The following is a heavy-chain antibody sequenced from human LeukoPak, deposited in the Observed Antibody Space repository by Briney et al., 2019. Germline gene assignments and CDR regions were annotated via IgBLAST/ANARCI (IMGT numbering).Heavy chain of an antibody. D-gene: IGHD3-10*01. J-gene: IGHJ4*02. CDR1: GSTFSSYA. CDR2: ISGSGGST. CDR3: AKDLIRAFTMVPSYFDY. Sequence: GGSLRLSCAASGSTFSSYAMSWVRQAPGKGLEWVSAISGSGGSTYYADSVKGRFTISRDNSKNTLYLQMNSLRAEDTAVYYCAKDLIRAFTMVPSYFDYWGQGTLVTVSS. V-gene: IGHV3-23*01.